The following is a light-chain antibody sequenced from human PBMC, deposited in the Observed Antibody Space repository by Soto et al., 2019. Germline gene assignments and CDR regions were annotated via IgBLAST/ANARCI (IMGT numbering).Light chain of an antibody. CDR1: QSVSSSY. V-gene: IGKV3-20*01. CDR2: GAS. CDR3: QHYDSARWT. Sequence: EIVLTHSPGTLSLSPWEIATLSCRASQSVSSSYLAWYQQKPGQAPRLLIYGASRRATGIPDRFSGSGSGTDFSLTISRLEPEDFAVYYCQHYDSARWTFGLGTKV. J-gene: IGKJ1*01.